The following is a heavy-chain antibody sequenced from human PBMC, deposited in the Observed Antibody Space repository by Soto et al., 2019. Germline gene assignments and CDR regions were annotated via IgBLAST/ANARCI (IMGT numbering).Heavy chain of an antibody. J-gene: IGHJ6*03. Sequence: ASVKVSCKASGYTFTSYDINWVRQATGQGLEWMGWMNPNSGNTGYAQKFQGRVTMTRNTSISTAYMELSSLRSEDTAVYYCASVSTDLYYYYYYYMDVWGKGTTVTVSS. CDR3: ASVSTDLYYYYYYYMDV. CDR1: GYTFTSYD. CDR2: MNPNSGNT. V-gene: IGHV1-8*01.